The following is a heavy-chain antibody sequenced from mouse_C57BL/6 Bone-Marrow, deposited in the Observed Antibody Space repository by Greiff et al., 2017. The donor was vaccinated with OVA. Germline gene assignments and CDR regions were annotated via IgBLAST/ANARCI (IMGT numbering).Heavy chain of an antibody. J-gene: IGHJ3*01. CDR3: ASITTVGAY. CDR2: INPYNGGT. D-gene: IGHD1-1*01. CDR1: GYTFTDYY. Sequence: EVQLQQSGPVLVKPGASVKMSCKASGYTFTDYYMNWVKQSHGKSLEWIGVINPYNGGTSFNQKFKGKATLTVDKSSSTAYMELNSLTSEDSAVYYCASITTVGAYWGQGTLVTVSA. V-gene: IGHV1-19*01.